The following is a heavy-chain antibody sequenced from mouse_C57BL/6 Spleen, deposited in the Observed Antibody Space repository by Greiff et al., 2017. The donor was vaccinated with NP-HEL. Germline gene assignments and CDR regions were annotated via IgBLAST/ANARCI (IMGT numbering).Heavy chain of an antibody. CDR3: ARRDYTAQAMDY. CDR2: INPNNGGT. CDR1: GYTFTDYN. D-gene: IGHD1-2*01. Sequence: VQLQQSGPELVKPGASVKIPCKASGYTFTDYNMDWVKQSHGKSLEWIGDINPNNGGTIYNQKFKGKATLTVDKSSSTAYMELRSLTSEDTAVYYCARRDYTAQAMDYWGQGTSVTVSS. V-gene: IGHV1-18*01. J-gene: IGHJ4*01.